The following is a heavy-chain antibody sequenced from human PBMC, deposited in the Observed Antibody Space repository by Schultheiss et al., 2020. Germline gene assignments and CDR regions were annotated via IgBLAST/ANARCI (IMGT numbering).Heavy chain of an antibody. Sequence: VGSLRLSCAASGFPFSYSWMHWVRQAPGKGLVWVSRIKSDGTETNYADSVKGRFTISRDNAKNTLYLQMSSLRAEDTALYYCANDVVFGSGSLASWGQGTLVTVSS. J-gene: IGHJ4*02. V-gene: IGHV3-74*01. D-gene: IGHD3-10*01. CDR1: GFPFSYSW. CDR2: IKSDGTET. CDR3: ANDVVFGSGSLAS.